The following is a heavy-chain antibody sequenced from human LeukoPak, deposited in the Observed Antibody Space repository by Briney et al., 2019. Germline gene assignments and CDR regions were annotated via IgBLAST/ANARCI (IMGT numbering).Heavy chain of an antibody. J-gene: IGHJ3*02. D-gene: IGHD3-10*01. CDR2: INPNSGGT. Sequence: SVKVSCKASGYTFTGYYMHWVRQAPGQGLEWMGWINPNSGGTNYEQNFQGRVTMTRDTSISTAYMELSRLRSDDTAVYYCARGAYGSGWEAFDIWGQGTMVTVSS. CDR3: ARGAYGSGWEAFDI. CDR1: GYTFTGYY. V-gene: IGHV1-2*02.